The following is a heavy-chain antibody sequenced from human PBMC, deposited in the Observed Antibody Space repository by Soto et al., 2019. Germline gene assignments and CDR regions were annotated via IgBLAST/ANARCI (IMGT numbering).Heavy chain of an antibody. CDR1: GGSFSGYY. CDR2: INHSGST. CDR3: ARGDFWSGYRYYGMDV. D-gene: IGHD3-3*01. Sequence: SETLSLTCAVYGGSFSGYYRSWIRQPPGKGLEWIGEINHSGSTNYNPSLKSRVTISVDTSKNQFSLKLSSVTAADTAVYYCARGDFWSGYRYYGMDVWGQGTTLTVSS. J-gene: IGHJ6*02. V-gene: IGHV4-34*01.